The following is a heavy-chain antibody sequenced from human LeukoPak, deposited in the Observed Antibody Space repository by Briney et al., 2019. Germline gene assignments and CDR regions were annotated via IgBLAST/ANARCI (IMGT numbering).Heavy chain of an antibody. D-gene: IGHD5-18*01. CDR3: ARDKEHSYGRYFDH. CDR1: GDSISTYH. J-gene: IGHJ4*02. CDR2: MQSTGNS. V-gene: IGHV4-59*01. Sequence: SETVSLTCIVSGDSISTYHWNWVRMPPGKGLEWIAFMQSTGNSNYNPSLRSRVTMFVDTSKNQDALILRFVAAADTAVYYCARDKEHSYGRYFDHWGQGALVTVSS.